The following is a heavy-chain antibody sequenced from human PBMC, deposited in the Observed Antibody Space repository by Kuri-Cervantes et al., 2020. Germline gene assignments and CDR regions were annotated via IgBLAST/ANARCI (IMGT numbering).Heavy chain of an antibody. CDR2: INHSGST. D-gene: IGHD1-26*01. Sequence: GSLRLSCAVYGGSFSGYYWSWIRQPPGKGLEWIGEINHSGSTNYNPSLKSRVTISVDTSKNQFSLKLSSVTAADTAMYYCARTRGTLGVDYWGQGTLVTVSS. CDR3: ARTRGTLGVDY. V-gene: IGHV4-34*01. CDR1: GGSFSGYY. J-gene: IGHJ4*02.